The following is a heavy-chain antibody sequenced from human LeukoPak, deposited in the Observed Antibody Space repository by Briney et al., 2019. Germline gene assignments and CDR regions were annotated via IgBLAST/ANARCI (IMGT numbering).Heavy chain of an antibody. D-gene: IGHD1-14*01. CDR2: IYYSGST. V-gene: IGHV4-59*01. Sequence: SETLSLTCTVSGGSISSYYWSWIRQPPGKGLEWIGYIYYSGSTNCNPSLKSRVTISVDTSKNQFSLKLSSVTAADTAVYYCARDKGTGWFDPWGQGTLVTVSS. CDR1: GGSISSYY. J-gene: IGHJ5*02. CDR3: ARDKGTGWFDP.